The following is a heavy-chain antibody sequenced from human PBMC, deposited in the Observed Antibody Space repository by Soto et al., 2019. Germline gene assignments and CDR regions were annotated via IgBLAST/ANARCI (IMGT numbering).Heavy chain of an antibody. CDR3: AKVPRGSNFGYYNF. D-gene: IGHD5-18*01. V-gene: IGHV3-30*02. CDR2: VWKDGSNR. J-gene: IGHJ4*02. CDR1: GITFSDYG. Sequence: GWSLRLSCAASGITFSDYGMHLVRQAPGKGLEWVACVWKDGSNRYYVDSVKGRFTISRDNSKKTLYLQMNSLRDEDTAVYYCAKVPRGSNFGYYNFWGQGTLVTVSS.